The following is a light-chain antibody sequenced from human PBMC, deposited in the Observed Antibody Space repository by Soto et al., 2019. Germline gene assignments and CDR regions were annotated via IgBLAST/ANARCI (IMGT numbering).Light chain of an antibody. Sequence: QSALTQPASMSGSPGQSITISCTGTTSDVGDYSYVSWYQQHPGKAPKLMIYDVSNRPSGISDRFSVSKSGNTASLTISGLQAEDEADYYCSSNTSTTTLGVVFGGGTKVTVL. CDR1: TSDVGDYSY. CDR3: SSNTSTTTLGVV. CDR2: DVS. V-gene: IGLV2-14*01. J-gene: IGLJ2*01.